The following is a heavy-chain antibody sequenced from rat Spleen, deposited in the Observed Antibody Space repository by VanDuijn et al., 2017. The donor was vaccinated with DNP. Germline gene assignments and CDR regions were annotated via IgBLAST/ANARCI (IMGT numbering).Heavy chain of an antibody. D-gene: IGHD1-10*01. J-gene: IGHJ2*01. CDR2: ISTSGEYT. CDR1: GFTFSKYG. V-gene: IGHV5S13*01. Sequence: EVQLVETGGDLVQPGRSLKLSCAASGFTFSKYGMAWVRQAPTKGLEWVASISTSGEYTHYRDSVKGRFTISRDNAKNSQYLQMDSLRSEDTATYYCAREQHYYFDYWGQGVMVTVSS. CDR3: AREQHYYFDY.